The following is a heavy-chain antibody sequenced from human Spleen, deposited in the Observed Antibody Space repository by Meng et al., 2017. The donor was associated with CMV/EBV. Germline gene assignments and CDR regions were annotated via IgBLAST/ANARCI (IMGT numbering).Heavy chain of an antibody. V-gene: IGHV1-46*01. J-gene: IGHJ5*02. Sequence: ASVKVSCKASGYTFTGYYMHWVRQAPGQGLEWMGIINPSGGSTSYAQKFQGRVTMTRDTSTSTVYMELSSLRSEDTAVYYCARGDQYYDFWSGPLWINWFDPWGQGTLVTVSS. D-gene: IGHD3-3*01. CDR1: GYTFTGYY. CDR2: INPSGGST. CDR3: ARGDQYYDFWSGPLWINWFDP.